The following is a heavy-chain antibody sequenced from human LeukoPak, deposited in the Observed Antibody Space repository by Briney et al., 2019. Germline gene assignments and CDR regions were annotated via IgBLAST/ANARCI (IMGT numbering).Heavy chain of an antibody. V-gene: IGHV4-34*01. D-gene: IGHD3-9*01. CDR1: GGSFSGYY. J-gene: IGHJ4*02. CDR3: ARGPTDILTGYPYDY. Sequence: SETLSLTCAVYGGSFSGYYWSWIRQPPGKGLEWIGEINHSGSTNYNPSLKSRVTISVDTSKNQFSLKLSSVIAADTAVYYCARGPTDILTGYPYDYWGQGTLVTVSS. CDR2: INHSGST.